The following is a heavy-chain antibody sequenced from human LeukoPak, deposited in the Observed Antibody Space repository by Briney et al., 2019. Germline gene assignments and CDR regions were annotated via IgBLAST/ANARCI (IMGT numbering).Heavy chain of an antibody. CDR3: ARLGYGDYLVDY. CDR2: FYYSLST. V-gene: IGHV4-39*01. D-gene: IGHD4-17*01. Sequence: SETLSLTCTVSGGSISNSTDYWGWIRQPPGKGLDCFGSFYYSLSTYYSPSLKSLVTISVDTSKNQFPLKLSYVTTADTAVYYCARLGYGDYLVDYWGQGTLVTVSS. J-gene: IGHJ4*02. CDR1: GGSISNSTDY.